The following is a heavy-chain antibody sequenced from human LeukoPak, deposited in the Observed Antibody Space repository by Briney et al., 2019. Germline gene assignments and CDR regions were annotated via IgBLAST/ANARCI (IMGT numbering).Heavy chain of an antibody. Sequence: GGSLRLSCAASGFTFTSYWMSWVRQAPGKGLEWVANIRYDGSEKNSVDSVKGRFSISRDNDKKSVYLQMNSLRVEDTAVYYCVRHTYWGQGTMVTVSS. CDR1: GFTFTSYW. V-gene: IGHV3-7*01. J-gene: IGHJ3*01. CDR3: VRHTY. CDR2: IRYDGSEK.